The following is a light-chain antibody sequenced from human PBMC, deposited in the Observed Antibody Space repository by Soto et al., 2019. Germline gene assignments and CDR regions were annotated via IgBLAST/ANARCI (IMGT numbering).Light chain of an antibody. Sequence: EIVVTQYTATLSVSPAERATLSCRASQSVDSNLAWYQQKPGQPPRLLIYDASTRATGIPARISGSGSGTEFTLTISSLQSEDFAVYYCQQYNNWRTFGQGTNVDI. V-gene: IGKV3-15*01. J-gene: IGKJ1*01. CDR2: DAS. CDR3: QQYNNWRT. CDR1: QSVDSN.